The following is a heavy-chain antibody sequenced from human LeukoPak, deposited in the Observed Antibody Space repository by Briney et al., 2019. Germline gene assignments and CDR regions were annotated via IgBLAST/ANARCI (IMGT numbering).Heavy chain of an antibody. CDR3: ARRDWGTRFDP. V-gene: IGHV4-59*08. CDR1: GGSISSYY. Sequence: SEALSLTCTVSGGSISSYYWSWLRQPPGKGLEWIGYIFYSGITNYNPSLKSRVTISVDTSKNQFSLKLASVTAADTAVYYCARRDWGTRFDPWGQGTLVTVSS. CDR2: IFYSGIT. J-gene: IGHJ5*02. D-gene: IGHD3-16*01.